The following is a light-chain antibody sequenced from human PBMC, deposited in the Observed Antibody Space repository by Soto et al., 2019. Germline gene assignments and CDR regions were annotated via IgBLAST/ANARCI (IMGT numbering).Light chain of an antibody. V-gene: IGLV2-14*01. Sequence: PASVSGSPGQSITISCTGTSSDIDAYNYVSWYQQHPGKAPKLMIYDVSNRPSGISNRFSGSKSGNTASLTISGLQAEDEADYYCGSYTTSSNYVFGTGTKVTVL. J-gene: IGLJ1*01. CDR2: DVS. CDR3: GSYTTSSNYV. CDR1: SSDIDAYNY.